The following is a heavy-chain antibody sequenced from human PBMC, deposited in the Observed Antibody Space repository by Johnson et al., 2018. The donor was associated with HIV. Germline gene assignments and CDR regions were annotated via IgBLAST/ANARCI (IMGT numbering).Heavy chain of an antibody. CDR3: ARVYARTPGAFDI. D-gene: IGHD2-2*01. J-gene: IGHJ3*02. CDR2: ISYDGSNK. CDR1: GFTFSNYG. V-gene: IGHV3-30*19. Sequence: QVQLVESGGGVVQPGRSLRLSCAASGFTFSNYGMHWVRQAPGKGLEWVAVISYDGSNKYYADSVKGRFTISRDNAKNSLYLQMNSLRAEDTAVYYCARVYARTPGAFDIWGQGTMVTVSS.